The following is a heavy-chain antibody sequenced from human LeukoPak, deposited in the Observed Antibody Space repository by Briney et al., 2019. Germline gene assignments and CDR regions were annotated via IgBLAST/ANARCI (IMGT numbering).Heavy chain of an antibody. CDR2: INNDGSST. CDR3: VRAYYYDSSGSPGDV. D-gene: IGHD3-22*01. J-gene: IGHJ6*02. Sequence: PGGSLRLSCAASGFTFSSHWMHWVRQAPGKGLVWVSRINNDGSSTSYADSVKGRFTISRDNAKNTLYLQMNSLRAEDTAVCYCVRAYYYDSSGSPGDVWGQGTTVTVSS. V-gene: IGHV3-74*01. CDR1: GFTFSSHW.